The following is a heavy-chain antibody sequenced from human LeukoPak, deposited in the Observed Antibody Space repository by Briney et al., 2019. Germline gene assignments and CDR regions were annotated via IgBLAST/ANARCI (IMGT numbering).Heavy chain of an antibody. Sequence: GGSLRLSCVASGLTFSNHAMSWVRQAPGKGLEWVSAISASGGNTYYADSLKGRFTISRDNSKNTMYLQMNSLRAEDTAIYYCAKDIRSNRYGVSDDWGQGTLVTASS. D-gene: IGHD6-13*01. V-gene: IGHV3-23*01. CDR1: GLTFSNHA. CDR3: AKDIRSNRYGVSDD. CDR2: ISASGGNT. J-gene: IGHJ4*02.